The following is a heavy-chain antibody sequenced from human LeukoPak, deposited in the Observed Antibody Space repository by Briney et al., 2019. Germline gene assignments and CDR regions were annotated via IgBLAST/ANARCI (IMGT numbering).Heavy chain of an antibody. CDR2: FDPEDGET. CDR1: GYTLTELS. V-gene: IGHV1-24*01. CDR3: ATGGYCSGGSCYSGDAFDI. J-gene: IGHJ3*02. Sequence: GASVKVSCKVSGYTLTELSMHWVRQAPGKGLEWMGGFDPEDGETIYAQKFQGRVTMTEDTSTDTAYMELSSLRSEDTAVYYCATGGYCSGGSCYSGDAFDIWAKGQWSPSLQ. D-gene: IGHD2-15*01.